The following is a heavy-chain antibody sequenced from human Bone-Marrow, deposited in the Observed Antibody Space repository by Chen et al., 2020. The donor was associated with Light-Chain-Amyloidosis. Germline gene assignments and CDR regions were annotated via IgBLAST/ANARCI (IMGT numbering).Heavy chain of an antibody. CDR1: GFTFSSHW. CDR3: ARDHSSGWYPYQDY. J-gene: IGHJ4*02. V-gene: IGHV3-7*03. D-gene: IGHD6-13*01. CDR2: IKEDGSQK. Sequence: EVQPVESGGGLVQPGGSLKLHRSDSGFTFSSHWMSWVRQAPGKGLEWVANIKEDGSQKYYVDSVKGQFTISRDNAKNSLYLQMNSLRAEDTAVYYCARDHSSGWYPYQDYWGQGTLVSVSS.